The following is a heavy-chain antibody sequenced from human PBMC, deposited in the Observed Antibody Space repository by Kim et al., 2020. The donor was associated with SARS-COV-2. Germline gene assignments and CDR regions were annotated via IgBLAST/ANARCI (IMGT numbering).Heavy chain of an antibody. CDR3: VRDGRNYGAVL. D-gene: IGHD1-7*01. Sequence: GGSLRLSCAASGFTFSDYAIHWVRRAPGKGLEYVSATTRSGGGSFYAESVEGRFTISRDNSKNTLYLQMNSLRLEDTSVYYCVRDGRNYGAVLWGQGTLVIVSS. CDR1: GFTFSDYA. CDR2: TTRSGGGS. V-gene: IGHV3-64D*06. J-gene: IGHJ4*02.